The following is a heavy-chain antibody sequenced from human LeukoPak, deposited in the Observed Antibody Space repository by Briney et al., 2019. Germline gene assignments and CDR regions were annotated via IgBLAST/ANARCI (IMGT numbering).Heavy chain of an antibody. CDR1: GGSISSNNYY. D-gene: IGHD6-6*01. V-gene: IGHV4-39*01. J-gene: IGHJ4*02. CDR3: AGSGFSSSFPLDY. CDR2: IHCSGST. Sequence: SETLSLTCIVSGGSISSNNYYWGWIRQPPGKGLEWIGSIHCSGSTYHNPSLKSRVTISVDTSKNQFSLKLYSVTAADTAVYYCAGSGFSSSFPLDYWGQGTLVTVSS.